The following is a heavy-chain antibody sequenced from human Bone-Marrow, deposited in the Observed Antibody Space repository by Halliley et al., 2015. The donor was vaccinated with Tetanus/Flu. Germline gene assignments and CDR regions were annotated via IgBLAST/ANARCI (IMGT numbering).Heavy chain of an antibody. Sequence: LSLTCTVSGGSITSTYWWNWVRQPPGKGLEWVSSISTTSEFIYYPDSVKGRFTVSRDNAKNSLFLQMNSLSAEDTALYYCARVRSGYDAFDLWGQGTMVTVSS. V-gene: IGHV3-21*01. CDR2: ISTTSEFI. J-gene: IGHJ3*01. CDR1: GGSITSTYW. CDR3: ARVRSGYDAFDL. D-gene: IGHD3-10*01.